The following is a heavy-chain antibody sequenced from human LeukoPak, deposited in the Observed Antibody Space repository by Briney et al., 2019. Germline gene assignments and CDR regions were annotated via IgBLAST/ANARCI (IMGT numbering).Heavy chain of an antibody. J-gene: IGHJ4*02. CDR1: GYTLTELS. Sequence: ASVKVSCKVSGYTLTELSMHWVRQAPGKGLEWMGGFDPEDGETIYAQKFQGRVTMTEDTSTDTAYMELSSLRSEDTAVYYCATVSIAAAGRDFDYWGQGTPVTVSS. D-gene: IGHD6-13*01. CDR3: ATVSIAAAGRDFDY. CDR2: FDPEDGET. V-gene: IGHV1-24*01.